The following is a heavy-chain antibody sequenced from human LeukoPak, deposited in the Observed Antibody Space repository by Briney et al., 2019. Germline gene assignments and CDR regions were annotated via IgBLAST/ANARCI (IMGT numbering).Heavy chain of an antibody. CDR2: ISADDGHT. J-gene: IGHJ6*02. Sequence: ASVKVSCKASGYTFSSYGISWVRQAPGQGLEWMAWISADDGHTTYAQNFQARVSMTTDTSTTTAYMELRSLRSDDTAVYYCARAGYCSGGRCYNQYGMDVWGQGTTVTVPS. V-gene: IGHV1-18*01. CDR3: ARAGYCSGGRCYNQYGMDV. CDR1: GYTFSSYG. D-gene: IGHD2-15*01.